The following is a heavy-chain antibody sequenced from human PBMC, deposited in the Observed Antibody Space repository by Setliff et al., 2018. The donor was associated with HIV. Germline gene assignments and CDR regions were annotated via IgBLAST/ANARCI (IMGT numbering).Heavy chain of an antibody. Sequence: SETLSLTCAVSGYSISSGYYWGWIRQPPGKGLEWIGSISHSGSTYYNPSLKSRVTISVDTSKNQFSLKLSSVTAADTAVYYCARERKPWYYYDSSGYYFYWYFDLWGRGTLVTVSS. V-gene: IGHV4-38-2*02. CDR2: ISHSGST. CDR3: ARERKPWYYYDSSGYYFYWYFDL. D-gene: IGHD3-22*01. J-gene: IGHJ2*01. CDR1: GYSISSGYY.